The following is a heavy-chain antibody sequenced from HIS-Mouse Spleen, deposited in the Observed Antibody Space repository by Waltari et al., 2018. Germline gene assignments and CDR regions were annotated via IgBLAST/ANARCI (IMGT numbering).Heavy chain of an antibody. CDR1: GGSISSIRSS. CDR3: ARVLRIQLWFDY. J-gene: IGHJ4*02. D-gene: IGHD5-18*01. V-gene: IGHV4-39*07. CDR2: IYYSGST. Sequence: QLQLQESGPGLVKPSETLSLTCTVPGGSISSIRSSWGLTRQPPGKGLEWIGSIYYSGSTYYNPSLKSRVTISVDTSKNQFSLKLSSVTAADTAVYYCARVLRIQLWFDYWGQGTLVTVSS.